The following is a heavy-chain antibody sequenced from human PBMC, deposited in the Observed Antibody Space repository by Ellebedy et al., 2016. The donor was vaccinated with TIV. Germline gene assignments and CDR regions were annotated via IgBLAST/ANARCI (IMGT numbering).Heavy chain of an antibody. D-gene: IGHD3-10*01. CDR2: ISGSGGST. CDR3: ARGPRKAQRITMVRGVTGAFDI. CDR1: GFTFSSYA. J-gene: IGHJ3*02. Sequence: GGSLRLXXAASGFTFSSYAMSWVRQAPGKGLEWVSAISGSGGSTYYADSVKGRFTISRDNSKNSLYLQMNSLRAGDTAVYYCARGPRKAQRITMVRGVTGAFDIWGQGTMVTVSS. V-gene: IGHV3-23*01.